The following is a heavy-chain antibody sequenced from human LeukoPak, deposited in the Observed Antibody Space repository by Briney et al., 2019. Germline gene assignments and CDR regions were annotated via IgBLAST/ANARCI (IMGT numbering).Heavy chain of an antibody. CDR3: ARGLGGYPRLDY. D-gene: IGHD5-12*01. Sequence: SETLSLTCAVYGGSFSGYYWSWIRQPPGKGLEWIGEINHSGSTNYNPSPKSRVTISVDTSKNQFSLKLSSVTAADTAVYYCARGLGGYPRLDYWGQGTLVTVSS. V-gene: IGHV4-34*01. CDR2: INHSGST. J-gene: IGHJ4*02. CDR1: GGSFSGYY.